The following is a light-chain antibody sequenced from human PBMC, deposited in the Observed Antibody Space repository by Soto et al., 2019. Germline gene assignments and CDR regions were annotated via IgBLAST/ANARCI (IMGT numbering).Light chain of an antibody. CDR3: CSYAGSSTYV. CDR2: EGS. J-gene: IGLJ1*01. CDR1: SSDVGSYNL. V-gene: IGLV2-23*01. Sequence: QSALTQPASVSGSPGQSITISCTGTSSDVGSYNLVSWYQQHPGKAPKLMIYEGSKRPSGVSNRFSGSKSGNTASLTISGLQAEVEADYSCCSYAGSSTYVFGTGTRSPS.